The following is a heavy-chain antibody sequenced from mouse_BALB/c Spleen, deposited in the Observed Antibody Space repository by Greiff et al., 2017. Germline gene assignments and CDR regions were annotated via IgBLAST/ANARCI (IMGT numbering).Heavy chain of an antibody. V-gene: IGHV14-3*02. J-gene: IGHJ1*01. Sequence: VQLQQSGAELVKPGASVKLSCTASGFNIKDTYMHWVKQRPEQGLEWIGRIDPANGNTKYDPKFQGKATITADTSSNTAYLQLSSLTSEDTAVYYCASRSTMITTDWYFDVWGAGTTVTVSS. CDR2: IDPANGNT. D-gene: IGHD2-4*01. CDR3: ASRSTMITTDWYFDV. CDR1: GFNIKDTY.